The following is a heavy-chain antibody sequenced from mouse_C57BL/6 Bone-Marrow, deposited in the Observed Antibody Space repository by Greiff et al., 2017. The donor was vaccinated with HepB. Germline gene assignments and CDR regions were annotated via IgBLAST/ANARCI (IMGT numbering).Heavy chain of an antibody. Sequence: VQLKESVAELVRPGASVKLSCTASGFNIKNTYMHWVKQRPEQGLEWIGRIDPANGNTKYAPKFQGKATLTADTSSNTAYLQLSSLTSEDTAIYYCATYYSNFAGFAYWGQGTLVTVSA. J-gene: IGHJ3*01. V-gene: IGHV14-3*01. CDR3: ATYYSNFAGFAY. CDR1: GFNIKNTY. CDR2: IDPANGNT. D-gene: IGHD2-5*01.